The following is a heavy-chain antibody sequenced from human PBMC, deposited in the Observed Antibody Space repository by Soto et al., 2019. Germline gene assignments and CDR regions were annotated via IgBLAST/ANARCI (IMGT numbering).Heavy chain of an antibody. CDR3: ARLPFWGIAPFDP. CDR2: IYHSGST. Sequence: QVQLQESGPGLVKPSGTLSLTCAVSGGSISSSNWWSWVRQPPGKGLEWIGEIYHSGSTNYNPSLKSRVTISGDKSKNQFSRTRSSVTAADTAVYYCARLPFWGIAPFDPWGQGTLVTVSS. CDR1: GGSISSSNW. J-gene: IGHJ5*02. V-gene: IGHV4-4*02. D-gene: IGHD6-13*01.